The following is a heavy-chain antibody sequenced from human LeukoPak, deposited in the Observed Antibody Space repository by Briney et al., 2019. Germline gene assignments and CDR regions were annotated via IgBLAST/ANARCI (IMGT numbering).Heavy chain of an antibody. V-gene: IGHV3-9*03. CDR1: GFTFDDYA. CDR2: ISWNSGSI. D-gene: IGHD3-16*01. CDR3: AKGDAPSLQGGVDY. J-gene: IGHJ4*02. Sequence: GGSLRLSCAASGFTFDDYAMHWVRQAPGKSLEWVSGISWNSGSIGYADSVKGRFTISRDNAKNSLCLQMNSLRAEDMALYYCAKGDAPSLQGGVDYWGQGTLVTVS.